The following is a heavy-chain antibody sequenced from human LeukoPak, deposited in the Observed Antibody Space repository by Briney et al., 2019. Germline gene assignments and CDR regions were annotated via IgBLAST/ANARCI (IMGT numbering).Heavy chain of an antibody. CDR2: IYYSGST. CDR1: GGSISSSSYY. J-gene: IGHJ6*02. V-gene: IGHV4-39*07. CDR3: ERDGLAAAGCMDV. D-gene: IGHD6-13*01. Sequence: PSETLSLTCTVSGGSISSSSYYWGWIRQPPGKGLEWIGSIYYSGSTYYNPSLKSRVTISVDTSKNQFSLKLSSVTAADTAVYYCERDGLAAAGCMDVWGQGTTVTVSS.